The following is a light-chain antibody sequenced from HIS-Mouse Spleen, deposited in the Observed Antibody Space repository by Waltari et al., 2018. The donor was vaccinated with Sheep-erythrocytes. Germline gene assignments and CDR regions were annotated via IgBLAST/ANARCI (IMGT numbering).Light chain of an antibody. J-gene: IGKJ2*01. CDR2: LGS. CDR3: MQALQTPLT. Sequence: DIVMTQSPLSLPVTPGEPASISCRSSQSLLHSNGYNYLDWYLQKPGQSPQLLIYLGSNQASGVPDRFSGSGSRTDFTLKISRVEAEDVGVYYCMQALQTPLTFGQGTKLEIK. CDR1: QSLLHSNGYNY. V-gene: IGKV2-28*01.